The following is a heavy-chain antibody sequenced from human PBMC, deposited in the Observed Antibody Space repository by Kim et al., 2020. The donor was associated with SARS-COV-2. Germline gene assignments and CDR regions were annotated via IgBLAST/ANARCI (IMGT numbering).Heavy chain of an antibody. V-gene: IGHV3-33*01. J-gene: IGHJ3*02. CDR1: EFTFSNYA. CDR3: ARDMGRGYCSSTTCYFYAFDI. Sequence: GGSLRLSCAASEFTFSNYAMHWVRQAPGKGLEWVAVIWHDGSSKYYADSVKGRFTISRDNSKNILYLQMNSLRAEDTAVYYCARDMGRGYCSSTTCYFYAFDIWGQGTLVTVSS. CDR2: IWHDGSSK. D-gene: IGHD2-2*01.